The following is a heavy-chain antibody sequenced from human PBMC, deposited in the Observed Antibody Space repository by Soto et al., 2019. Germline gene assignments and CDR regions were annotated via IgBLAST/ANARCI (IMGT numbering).Heavy chain of an antibody. Sequence: ASVKVSCKASGYSFTTYAIHWVRQAPGQRLEWMGWINGGNDNTKYSQKFQDRVTITRDTSASTAYMELISLSSEDTAVYYCARGPNMLRFLEWSLFFDYWGQGTLVPSPQ. CDR2: INGGNDNT. CDR3: ARGPNMLRFLEWSLFFDY. V-gene: IGHV1-3*01. CDR1: GYSFTTYA. D-gene: IGHD3-3*01. J-gene: IGHJ4*02.